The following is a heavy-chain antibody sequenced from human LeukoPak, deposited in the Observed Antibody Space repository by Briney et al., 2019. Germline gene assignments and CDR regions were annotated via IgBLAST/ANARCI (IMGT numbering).Heavy chain of an antibody. Sequence: GGSLRLSCAASGFTFSNYDMHWVRQAPGKGLQWVAVMSYDGNNKKYADSVKGRFSISRDNPKNTLYLQMSSLRAEDTAVYYCVKGGDYYGSGSYGWVDYWGQGTLVTVSS. CDR2: MSYDGNNK. D-gene: IGHD3-10*01. V-gene: IGHV3-30*18. CDR3: VKGGDYYGSGSYGWVDY. J-gene: IGHJ4*02. CDR1: GFTFSNYD.